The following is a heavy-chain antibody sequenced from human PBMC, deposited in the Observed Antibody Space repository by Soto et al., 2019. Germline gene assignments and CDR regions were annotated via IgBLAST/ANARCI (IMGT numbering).Heavy chain of an antibody. J-gene: IGHJ6*02. CDR2: ISGSGGST. Sequence: EVKLLESGGGLEQPGGSLRLSCTASGFIFSSYAMSWVRQAPGKGLEWVSAISGSGGSTYYADSVKGRFTISRDNSKNTLYLQMNSLRAEDTALYYCAKEITLFRVVIDNPDFYYGMDVWGQGTTVAVSS. V-gene: IGHV3-23*01. CDR1: GFIFSSYA. D-gene: IGHD3-10*01. CDR3: AKEITLFRVVIDNPDFYYGMDV.